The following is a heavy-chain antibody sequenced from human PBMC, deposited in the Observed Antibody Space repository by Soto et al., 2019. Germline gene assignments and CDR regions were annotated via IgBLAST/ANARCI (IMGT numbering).Heavy chain of an antibody. CDR2: IWSDGSNK. V-gene: IGHV3-33*01. CDR1: GLAFSSYG. Sequence: QVQLVESGGGVVQPGRSLRLSCVASGLAFSSYGMHWVRQAPGKGLEWVAVIWSDGSNKHYGDSVKGRFSIPRDNFKNTVYLQMNSLRAEDTAVYYCVSRSDGFDYWGQGTLVTVSS. J-gene: IGHJ4*02. CDR3: VSRSDGFDY.